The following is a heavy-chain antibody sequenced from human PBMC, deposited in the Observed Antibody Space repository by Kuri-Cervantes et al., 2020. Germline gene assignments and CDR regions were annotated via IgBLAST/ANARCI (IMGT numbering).Heavy chain of an antibody. D-gene: IGHD1-1*01. V-gene: IGHV3-30-3*01. Sequence: GGSLRLSCAASGFTFSSYAMHWVRQAPGKGLEWVAVISYDGSNKYYADSVKGRFTISRDNAKNSLYLQMNSLRAEDTAVYYCAGVRSDYYYYMDVWGKGTTVTVSS. J-gene: IGHJ6*03. CDR3: AGVRSDYYYYMDV. CDR2: ISYDGSNK. CDR1: GFTFSSYA.